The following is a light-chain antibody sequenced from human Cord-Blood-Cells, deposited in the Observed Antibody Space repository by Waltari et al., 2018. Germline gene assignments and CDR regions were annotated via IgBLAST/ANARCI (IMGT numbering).Light chain of an antibody. CDR2: EDG. J-gene: IGLJ1*01. CDR1: ALPKKY. Sequence: SYELTQPPSVSVSPGQTARITCSGDALPKKYAYWYQQKSGQAPVLVIYEDGKRPSGIPEGFSGSSSGTMATLTISGAQVEDEADYYCYSTDSSGNHSWVFGTGTKVTVL. CDR3: YSTDSSGNHSWV. V-gene: IGLV3-10*01.